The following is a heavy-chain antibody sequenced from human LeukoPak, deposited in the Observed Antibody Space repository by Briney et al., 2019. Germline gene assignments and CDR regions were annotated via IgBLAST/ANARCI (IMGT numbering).Heavy chain of an antibody. Sequence: ASVKVSCKVSGYTLTELSMHWVRQAPGKGLGWMGGFDPEDGETIYAQKFQGRVTMTEDTSTDTAYMELSSLRSEDTAVYYCATEASSSGWYGLFDYWGQGTLVTVSS. J-gene: IGHJ4*02. V-gene: IGHV1-24*01. CDR1: GYTLTELS. CDR3: ATEASSSGWYGLFDY. D-gene: IGHD6-19*01. CDR2: FDPEDGET.